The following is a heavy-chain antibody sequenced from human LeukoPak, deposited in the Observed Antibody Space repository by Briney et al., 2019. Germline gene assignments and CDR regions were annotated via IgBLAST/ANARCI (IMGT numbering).Heavy chain of an antibody. CDR2: IKQDGSEK. V-gene: IGHV3-7*01. CDR3: AREWIYGSGSYVYYFDY. D-gene: IGHD3-10*01. Sequence: GGSLRLSCAASGFTFSSYWMSWVRQAPGKGLEWVANIKQDGSEKYYVDSVKGRFTISRDNAKNSLYLQMNSLRAEDTAVYYCAREWIYGSGSYVYYFDYWGQGTLVTVSS. CDR1: GFTFSSYW. J-gene: IGHJ4*02.